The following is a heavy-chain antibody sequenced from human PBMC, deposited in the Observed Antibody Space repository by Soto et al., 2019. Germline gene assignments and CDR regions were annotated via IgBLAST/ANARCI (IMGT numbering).Heavy chain of an antibody. CDR2: IKSKTDGGTT. V-gene: IGHV3-15*01. Sequence: GGSLRLSCAASGFTFSNAWMSWVRQAPGKGLEWVGRIKSKTDGGTTDYAAPVKGRFTISRDDSKNTLYLQMNSLKTEDTALYYCTTDMPQKLGMDATTLDAFDIWGQGTMVTVSS. J-gene: IGHJ3*02. CDR1: GFTFSNAW. D-gene: IGHD5-12*01. CDR3: TTDMPQKLGMDATTLDAFDI.